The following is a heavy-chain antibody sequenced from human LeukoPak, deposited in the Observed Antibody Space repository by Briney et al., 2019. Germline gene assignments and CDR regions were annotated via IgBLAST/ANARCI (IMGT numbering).Heavy chain of an antibody. V-gene: IGHV3-11*04. D-gene: IGHD1-7*01. J-gene: IGHJ3*02. Sequence: PGGSLRLSCAASGFTFSDYYMSWIRQAPGKGLEWVSYISSSGSTIYYADPVKGRFTISRDNAKNSLYLQMNSLRAEDTAVYYCARDKRYNWNSPGAFDIWGQGTMVTVSS. CDR2: ISSSGSTI. CDR1: GFTFSDYY. CDR3: ARDKRYNWNSPGAFDI.